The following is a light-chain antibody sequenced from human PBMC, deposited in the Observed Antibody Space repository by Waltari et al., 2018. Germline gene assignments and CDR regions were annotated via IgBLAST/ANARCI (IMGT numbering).Light chain of an antibody. CDR3: QQHGTLPAT. CDR1: QSVGSSS. CDR2: RAS. J-gene: IGKJ1*01. Sequence: EIVLTQSPGTASLSPGERVTLSCRASQSVGSSSLAWYQQKPGQAPRLVIYRASRRATGSPDRCSGSGSGTDFSLTISRLEPEDFAVYYCQQHGTLPATFGQGTKVELK. V-gene: IGKV3-20*01.